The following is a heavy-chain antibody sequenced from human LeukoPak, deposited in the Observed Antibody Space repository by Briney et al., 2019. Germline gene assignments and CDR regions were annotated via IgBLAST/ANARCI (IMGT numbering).Heavy chain of an antibody. D-gene: IGHD2-15*01. CDR2: ISYDGSNK. CDR3: AKTEGSLRPYCSGSGCYRYYFDF. J-gene: IGHJ4*02. CDR1: GFTFSSYA. Sequence: PGGSLRLSCAASGFTFSSYAMHWVRQAPGKGLEWVAVISYDGSNKYYADSVKGRFTISRDNSKNTLYLQMNSLRAEDTAIYYCAKTEGSLRPYCSGSGCYRYYFDFWGQGALVTVSS. V-gene: IGHV3-30-3*01.